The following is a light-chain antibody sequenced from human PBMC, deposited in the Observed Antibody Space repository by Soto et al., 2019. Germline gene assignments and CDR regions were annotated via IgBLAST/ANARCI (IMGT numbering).Light chain of an antibody. V-gene: IGLV2-8*01. J-gene: IGLJ2*01. CDR3: SSYAGSNNLI. CDR1: SSDVGGYDY. CDR2: EVT. Sequence: QSALTQPPSASGSPGQSVTISCTGTSSDVGGYDYVSWYQQHPGNAPKLVIYEVTQRPSGVPDRFSGSRSGNTASLTVSGLQPEEEADYYCSSYAGSNNLIFGGGTKLTVL.